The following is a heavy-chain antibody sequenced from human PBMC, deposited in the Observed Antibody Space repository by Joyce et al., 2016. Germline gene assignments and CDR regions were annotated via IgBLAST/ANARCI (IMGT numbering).Heavy chain of an antibody. CDR3: ATTNSSGWYRIDY. CDR2: IYHTGST. D-gene: IGHD6-19*01. V-gene: IGHV4-4*02. Sequence: QVQLQESGPGLVKPSGTLSLTCAVSGGSVCGGNWWSWVRQPPGKGLDWMWEIYHTGSTNYHPSHKSRVTMSVDKSKNQFALKLTSVTAADTAIYYCATTNSSGWYRIDYWGQGTLVTVSS. CDR1: GGSVCGGNW. J-gene: IGHJ4*02.